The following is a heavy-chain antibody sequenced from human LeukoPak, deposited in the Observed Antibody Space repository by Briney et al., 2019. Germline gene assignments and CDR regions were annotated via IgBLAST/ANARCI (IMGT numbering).Heavy chain of an antibody. CDR2: ISSSSSYI. CDR3: ARGLHVDIVATIPN. V-gene: IGHV3-21*01. J-gene: IGHJ4*02. D-gene: IGHD5-12*01. Sequence: GGSLRLSCAASGFTFSSYSMNWVRQAPGKGLEWVSSISSSSSYIYYADSVKGRFTISRDNAKSSLYLQMNSLRAEDTAVYYCARGLHVDIVATIPNWGQGTLVTVSS. CDR1: GFTFSSYS.